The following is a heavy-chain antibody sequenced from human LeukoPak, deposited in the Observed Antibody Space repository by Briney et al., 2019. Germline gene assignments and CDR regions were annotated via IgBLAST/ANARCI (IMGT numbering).Heavy chain of an antibody. Sequence: PSETLSLTCTVSGGSISSYYWSWIRQPPGKGLEWIGYIYTSGSTNYNHSLKSRGTISVDTAKKQFLLKLSSITADATAVYYCARQGQTVGVVISHSFDIWGQGTRVTVSS. J-gene: IGHJ3*02. CDR2: IYTSGST. D-gene: IGHD3-3*01. CDR1: GGSISSYY. CDR3: ARQGQTVGVVISHSFDI. V-gene: IGHV4-4*09.